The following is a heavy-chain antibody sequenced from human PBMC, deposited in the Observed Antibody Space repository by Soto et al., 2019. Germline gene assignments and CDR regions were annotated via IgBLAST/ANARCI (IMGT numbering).Heavy chain of an antibody. V-gene: IGHV1-18*01. J-gene: IGHJ5*02. D-gene: IGHD6-19*01. CDR2: ISAYNGNT. Sequence: ASVKVSCKASGYTFTSYGISWVRQAPGQGLEWMGWISAYNGNTNYAQKLQGRVTMTTDTSTSTAYMELRSLRSDDTAVYYCAREGSSGWYNQNWFDPWGQGTLVTVSS. CDR1: GYTFTSYG. CDR3: AREGSSGWYNQNWFDP.